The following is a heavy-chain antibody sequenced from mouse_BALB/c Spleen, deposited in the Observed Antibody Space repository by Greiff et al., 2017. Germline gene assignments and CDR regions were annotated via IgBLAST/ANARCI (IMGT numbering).Heavy chain of an antibody. Sequence: VQLKESGAELVKPGASVKLSCKASGYTFTSYWMHWVKLRPGQGLEWIGEIDPSDSYTNYNQKFKGKATLTVDKSSSTAYMQLSSLTSEDSAVYYCAPYYGSSFDYWGQGTTLTVSS. CDR3: APYYGSSFDY. J-gene: IGHJ2*01. D-gene: IGHD1-1*01. CDR1: GYTFTSYW. CDR2: IDPSDSYT. V-gene: IGHV1-69*02.